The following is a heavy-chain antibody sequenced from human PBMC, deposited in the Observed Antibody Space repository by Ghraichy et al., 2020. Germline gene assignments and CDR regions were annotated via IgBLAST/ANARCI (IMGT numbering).Heavy chain of an antibody. Sequence: ESLNISCTVSGGSFSNYYWSWIRQSPGKGLEWIGYIYQSGNINYNPSLQSRVAISLDTSKTQFSLTLNSVTAADAAVYYCATGSSHSTNFYYYGMDVWGQGTTVTVSS. CDR1: GGSFSNYY. CDR3: ATGSSHSTNFYYYGMDV. D-gene: IGHD6-6*01. J-gene: IGHJ6*02. CDR2: IYQSGNI. V-gene: IGHV4-59*01.